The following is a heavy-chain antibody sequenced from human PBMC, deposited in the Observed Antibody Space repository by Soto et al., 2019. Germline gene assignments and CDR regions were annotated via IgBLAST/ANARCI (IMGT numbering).Heavy chain of an antibody. CDR3: ARRDSHGFFRYFDN. J-gene: IGHJ4*02. CDR1: GGTFSSYP. V-gene: IGHV1-69*06. D-gene: IGHD3-10*01. CDR2: TNGNLGTG. Sequence: QVQLVQSGAEVKRPGSSVKVSCKASGGTFSSYPISWVRQAPGQGLEWMGGTNGNLGTGNYAQKFRGRLTITTDISTTTAYMELSSLTSEDTAVYYCARRDSHGFFRYFDNWGKGTLVTVSS.